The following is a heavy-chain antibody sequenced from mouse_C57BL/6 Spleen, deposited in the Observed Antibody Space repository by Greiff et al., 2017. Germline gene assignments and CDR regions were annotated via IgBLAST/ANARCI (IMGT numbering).Heavy chain of an antibody. CDR3: ARSPHHAVYYYAMDY. CDR2: IHPNSGST. V-gene: IGHV1-64*01. J-gene: IGHJ4*01. CDR1: GYTFTSYW. Sequence: VQLQQPGAELVKPGASVKLSCKASGYTFTSYWMHWVKQRPGQGLEWIGMIHPNSGSTNYNEKFKSKATLTVDKSSSTAYMQLSSLTSEDSAVYYCARSPHHAVYYYAMDYWGQGTSVTVSS.